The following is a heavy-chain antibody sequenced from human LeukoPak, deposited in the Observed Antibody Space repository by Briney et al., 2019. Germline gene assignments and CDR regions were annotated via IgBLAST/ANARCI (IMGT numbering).Heavy chain of an antibody. Sequence: GGSLRLSCTASGFTFGDYAMNWVRQAPGKGLEWVGFIRSKGYGGTTKYAAPVRGRFTISRDDSKSIAYLQMNNLNADDTAVYYCTRDLTSTWYSGWFDPWGQGTLVTVSS. V-gene: IGHV3-49*04. D-gene: IGHD2-21*02. J-gene: IGHJ5*02. CDR2: IRSKGYGGTT. CDR3: TRDLTSTWYSGWFDP. CDR1: GFTFGDYA.